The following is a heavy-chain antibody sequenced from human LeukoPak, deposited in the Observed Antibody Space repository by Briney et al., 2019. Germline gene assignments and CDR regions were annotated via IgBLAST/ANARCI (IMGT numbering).Heavy chain of an antibody. V-gene: IGHV3-74*01. Sequence: PGGSLRLSCEASGFTFSGYAVSWVRQAPGKGLVWVSRINSDGSSTGYADSVKGRFTISRDNAKNTLYLQMNSLRAEDTAVYYCARETLINVDAFDIWGQGTMVTVSS. CDR3: ARETLINVDAFDI. CDR2: INSDGSST. J-gene: IGHJ3*02. CDR1: GFTFSGYA. D-gene: IGHD3-16*01.